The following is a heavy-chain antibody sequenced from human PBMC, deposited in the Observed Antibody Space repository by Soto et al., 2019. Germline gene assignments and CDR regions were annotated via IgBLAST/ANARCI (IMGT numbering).Heavy chain of an antibody. Sequence: ASVKVSCKASGYTFTSYGISWVRQAPGQGLEWMGWISAYNGNTNYAQKLQGRVTMTTDTSTSTAYMGLRSLRSDDTAVYYCARDLAREMATIYHWFDPWGQGTLVTVSS. D-gene: IGHD5-12*01. CDR2: ISAYNGNT. V-gene: IGHV1-18*04. J-gene: IGHJ5*02. CDR1: GYTFTSYG. CDR3: ARDLAREMATIYHWFDP.